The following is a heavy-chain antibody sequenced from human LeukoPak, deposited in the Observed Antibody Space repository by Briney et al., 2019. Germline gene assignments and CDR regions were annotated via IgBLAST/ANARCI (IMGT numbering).Heavy chain of an antibody. D-gene: IGHD1-26*01. CDR1: GFTFSSYS. J-gene: IGHJ4*02. Sequence: PGGSLRLSCAASGFTFSSYSMNWVRQAPGKGLEWVSYISSSSSTIYYADSVKGRFTISRDNAKNSLYLQMNSLRPEDTAVYYCARENSGSYYQFDCWGQGTLVTVSS. CDR3: ARENSGSYYQFDC. V-gene: IGHV3-48*04. CDR2: ISSSSSTI.